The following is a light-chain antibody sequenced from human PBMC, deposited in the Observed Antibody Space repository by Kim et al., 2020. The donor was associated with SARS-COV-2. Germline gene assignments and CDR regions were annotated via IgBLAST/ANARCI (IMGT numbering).Light chain of an antibody. J-gene: IGLJ3*02. V-gene: IGLV10-54*04. CDR1: SNNVGDQG. Sequence: RHTATLTCTGNSNNVGDQGAAWLEQLQGHPPNLLSYRNNNRPSGISEKFSASRSGNTASLTITGLLPEDEADYYCSAWDSSLSAWVFGGGTQLTVL. CDR2: RNN. CDR3: SAWDSSLSAWV.